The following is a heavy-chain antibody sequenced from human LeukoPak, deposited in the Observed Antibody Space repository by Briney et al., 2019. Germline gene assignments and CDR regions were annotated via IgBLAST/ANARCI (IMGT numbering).Heavy chain of an antibody. D-gene: IGHD5-24*01. CDR3: ARAGSNWEHDY. J-gene: IGHJ4*02. V-gene: IGHV3-30-3*01. Sequence: HPGGSLRLSCAASGFTFSSYAMHWVRQAPGKGLEWVAVISYDGSNKYYADSVKGRFTISRDNSKNTLYLQMNSLRAEDTAVYYCARAGSNWEHDYWGQGTLVTVSS. CDR2: ISYDGSNK. CDR1: GFTFSSYA.